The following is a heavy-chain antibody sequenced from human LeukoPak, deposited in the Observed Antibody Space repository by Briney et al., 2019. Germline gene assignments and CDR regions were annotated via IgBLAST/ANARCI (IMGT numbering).Heavy chain of an antibody. Sequence: PGGSLRLSCAASGFTFSSYSMNWVRQAPGKGLEWVSSISSSSSYIYYADSVKGRFTISRDNAKNTLYLQMNSLRIEDTAVYYCAKESSAWRQADTLFDYWGQGILVTVSS. J-gene: IGHJ4*02. CDR2: ISSSSSYI. CDR1: GFTFSSYS. D-gene: IGHD6-25*01. V-gene: IGHV3-21*01. CDR3: AKESSAWRQADTLFDY.